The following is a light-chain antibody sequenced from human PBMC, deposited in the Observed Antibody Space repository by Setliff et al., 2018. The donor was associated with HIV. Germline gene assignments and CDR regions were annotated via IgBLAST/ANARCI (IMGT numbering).Light chain of an antibody. J-gene: IGLJ1*01. CDR2: DVS. CDR1: SSDVGGYDF. CDR3: ASYRSPATYV. Sequence: QSALTQPASVSGSPGQSITISCIGTSSDVGGYDFVSWYQQRPGKAPKLIIFDVSERPSGVSHRFSGSKAGNPASLTISVLQPEDEADYFCASYRSPATYVFGIGTKVTVL. V-gene: IGLV2-14*03.